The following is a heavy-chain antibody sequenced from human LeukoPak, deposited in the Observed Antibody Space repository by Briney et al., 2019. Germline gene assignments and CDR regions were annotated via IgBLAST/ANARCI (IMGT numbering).Heavy chain of an antibody. CDR2: VYVTGETT. CDR3: ATESPGSYYFDY. CDR1: GDTFTYYH. J-gene: IGHJ4*02. Sequence: ASVKVSCKASGDTFTYYHIHWVRQAPGQGVAWMGAVYVTGETTRNTQNFQGRVTMTRDPSTATVYMELTSLRSEDTAVYYCATESPGSYYFDYWGQGGLGTVSS. V-gene: IGHV1-46*01.